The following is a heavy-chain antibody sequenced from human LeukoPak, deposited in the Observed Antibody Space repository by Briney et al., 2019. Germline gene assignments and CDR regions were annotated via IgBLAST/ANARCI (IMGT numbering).Heavy chain of an antibody. CDR2: SGSGGDQ. Sequence: PGASLRLSCAASGFTFSNYAMSWVRQAPGKGLEWVSSSGSGGDQYYADSVRGRFTISRDNPKNTLYLHMSSDRSQDTAVYYCASKTPGRYPFEYWGQGTLVTVSS. D-gene: IGHD6-19*01. CDR1: GFTFSNYA. CDR3: ASKTPGRYPFEY. V-gene: IGHV3-23*01. J-gene: IGHJ4*02.